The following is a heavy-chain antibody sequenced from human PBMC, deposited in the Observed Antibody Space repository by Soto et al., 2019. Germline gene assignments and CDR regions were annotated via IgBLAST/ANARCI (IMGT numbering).Heavy chain of an antibody. Sequence: PGESLKISCKGSGYSFTSYWIGWVRQMPGKGLEWMGIIYPGDSDTRYSPSFQGQVTISADKSISTAYLQWSSLKASDTAMYYCARHPLTYYYGSSGYIRGYYYYGMDVWGQGTTVTVSS. CDR1: GYSFTSYW. D-gene: IGHD3-22*01. V-gene: IGHV5-51*01. CDR3: ARHPLTYYYGSSGYIRGYYYYGMDV. J-gene: IGHJ6*02. CDR2: IYPGDSDT.